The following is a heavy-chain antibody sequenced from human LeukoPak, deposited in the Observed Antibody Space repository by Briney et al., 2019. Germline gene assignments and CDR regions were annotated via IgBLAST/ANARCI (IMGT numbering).Heavy chain of an antibody. Sequence: SETLSLTCAVSGGPISSGGYSWSWIRQPPGKGLEWIGYIYHSGSTYYNPSLKSRVTISVDRSKNQFSLKLSSVTAADTAVYYCARRRDGYNFDYWGQGTLVTVSS. J-gene: IGHJ4*02. D-gene: IGHD5-24*01. V-gene: IGHV4-30-2*01. CDR2: IYHSGST. CDR1: GGPISSGGYS. CDR3: ARRRDGYNFDY.